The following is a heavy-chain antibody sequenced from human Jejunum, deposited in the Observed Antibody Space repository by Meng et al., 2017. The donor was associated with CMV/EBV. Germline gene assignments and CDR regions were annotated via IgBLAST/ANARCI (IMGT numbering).Heavy chain of an antibody. D-gene: IGHD3-3*01. J-gene: IGHJ4*02. CDR2: ISASTSAI. CDR1: GFTFSSYE. CDR3: VRGGSSGTLKYFDY. Sequence: GFTFSSYEMNWVRQIPGKGLEWISYISASTSAIYYAASVKGRFTIFGDNVKNSLYLLMESLRADDTAIYYCVRGGSSGTLKYFDYWGQGALVTVSS. V-gene: IGHV3-48*03.